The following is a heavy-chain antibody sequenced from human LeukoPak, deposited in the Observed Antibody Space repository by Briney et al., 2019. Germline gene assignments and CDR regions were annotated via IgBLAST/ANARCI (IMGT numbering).Heavy chain of an antibody. D-gene: IGHD1-26*01. CDR1: GFTFDDYA. J-gene: IGHJ4*02. Sequence: RSLRLSCEASGFTFDDYAMHWVRQAPGKGLEWVSGISWNSGSIDYADSVKGRFTISRDNAKNSLYLQMNSLRAEDTALYYCAKDSGSYDFDYWGQGTLVTVSS. V-gene: IGHV3-9*01. CDR2: ISWNSGSI. CDR3: AKDSGSYDFDY.